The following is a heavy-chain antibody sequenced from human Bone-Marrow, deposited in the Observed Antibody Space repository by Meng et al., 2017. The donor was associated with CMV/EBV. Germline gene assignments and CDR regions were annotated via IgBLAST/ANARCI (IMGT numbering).Heavy chain of an antibody. CDR1: GGSFSGYY. CDR2: INHSGST. J-gene: IGHJ5*01. CDR3: ARTPSQMLYAIGPTWFDS. V-gene: IGHV4-34*01. Sequence: SETLSLTCAVYGGSFSGYYWSWIRQPPGKGLEWIGEINHSGSTNYNPSLKSRVTISVDTSKNQFSLKLSSVTAADTAVYYCARTPSQMLYAIGPTWFDSWGQGTLVTVSS. D-gene: IGHD2-8*01.